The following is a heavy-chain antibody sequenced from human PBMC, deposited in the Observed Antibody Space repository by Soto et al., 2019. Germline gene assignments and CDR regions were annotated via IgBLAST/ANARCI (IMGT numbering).Heavy chain of an antibody. Sequence: ASVKVSCKASGYTFTSYDINWVRQATGQGLEWMGWMNPNSGNTGYAQKFQGRVTMTRNTSISTAYMELSSLRSEDTAVYYCARGGRRQLVVYYYYYYMDVWGKGTTVTVSS. V-gene: IGHV1-8*01. CDR2: MNPNSGNT. CDR3: ARGGRRQLVVYYYYYYMDV. D-gene: IGHD6-6*01. J-gene: IGHJ6*03. CDR1: GYTFTSYD.